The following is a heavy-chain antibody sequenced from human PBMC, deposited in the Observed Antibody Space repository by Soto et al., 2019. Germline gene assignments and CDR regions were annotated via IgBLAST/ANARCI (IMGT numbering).Heavy chain of an antibody. D-gene: IGHD3-22*01. CDR3: SRDPPYAHFESRGYYTD. CDR1: GFSVSSNY. CDR2: IYSDGKT. Sequence: EVQLVESGGGLVRPGGSLRLSCAASGFSVSSNYMRWVRQAPGKGLEWVSVIYSDGKTYYADSVKGRFTISRHKSQITLYLQMNTLRTDDTAIYYCSRDPPYAHFESRGYYTDGGQGTLVTVSS. J-gene: IGHJ4*02. V-gene: IGHV3-53*04.